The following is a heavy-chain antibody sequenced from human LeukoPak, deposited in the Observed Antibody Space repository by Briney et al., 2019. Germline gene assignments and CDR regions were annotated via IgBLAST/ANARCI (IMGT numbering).Heavy chain of an antibody. CDR1: GYTFTSYY. Sequence: ASVKVSCKASGYTFTSYYMHWVRQAPGQGLEWMGIINPSGGSTSYAQKFQGRVTMTRDTSTSTVYMELSTLRSEDTAVYYCARERGVYYYMDVWGKGTTVTVSS. CDR2: INPSGGST. D-gene: IGHD3-10*01. J-gene: IGHJ6*03. CDR3: ARERGVYYYMDV. V-gene: IGHV1-46*01.